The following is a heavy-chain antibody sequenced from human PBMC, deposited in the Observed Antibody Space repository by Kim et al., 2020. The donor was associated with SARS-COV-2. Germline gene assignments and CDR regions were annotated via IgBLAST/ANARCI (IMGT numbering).Heavy chain of an antibody. CDR3: ARVGQDAFDI. CDR2: DT. J-gene: IGHJ3*02. V-gene: IGHV5-51*01. Sequence: DTRYSPSFQGQVTISADKSISTAYLQWSSLKASDTAMYYCARVGQDAFDIWGQGTMVTVSS.